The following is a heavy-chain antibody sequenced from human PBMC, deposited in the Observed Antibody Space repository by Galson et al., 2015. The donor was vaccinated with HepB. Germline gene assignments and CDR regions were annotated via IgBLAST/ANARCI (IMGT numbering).Heavy chain of an antibody. V-gene: IGHV3-7*03. Sequence: SLRLSCAASGFTFSSYFMTWVRQAPGKGLEWLAKIRGDGGDIYVVDSGTGRFTISRDNAKNSLYLQMNSLRAEDTAIYYCARFYCISPNCYIDYWGQGALVTVSS. D-gene: IGHD2-2*02. CDR2: IRGDGGDI. CDR1: GFTFSSYF. CDR3: ARFYCISPNCYIDY. J-gene: IGHJ4*02.